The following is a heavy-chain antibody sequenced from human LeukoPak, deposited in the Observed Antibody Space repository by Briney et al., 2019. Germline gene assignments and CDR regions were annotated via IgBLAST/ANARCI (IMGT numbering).Heavy chain of an antibody. CDR2: IKKDGSEK. D-gene: IGHD3-10*01. CDR1: GFTFSNHW. CDR3: ARGPPYGSRSDYLDY. V-gene: IGHV3-7*01. J-gene: IGHJ4*02. Sequence: GGSLTLSCAASGFTFSNHWMSWVRQAPGKGLEWVADIKKDGSEKNQVDSVTISRDNAKNSLYLQMNSLRVEDTAVYYCARGPPYGSRSDYLDYWAREPWSPSLQ.